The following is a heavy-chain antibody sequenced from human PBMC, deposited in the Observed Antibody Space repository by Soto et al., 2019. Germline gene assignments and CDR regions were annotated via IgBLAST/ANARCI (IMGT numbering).Heavy chain of an antibody. V-gene: IGHV1-46*01. J-gene: IGHJ3*02. D-gene: IGHD3-22*01. Sequence: GESLKISCKASGYTFTSYYMHWVRQAPGQGLEWMGIINPSGGSTSYAQKFQGRVTMTRDTSTSTVYMELSSLRSEDTAVYYCARERRNYDSSGYPNAFDIWGQGTMVTVSS. CDR3: ARERRNYDSSGYPNAFDI. CDR2: INPSGGST. CDR1: GYTFTSYY.